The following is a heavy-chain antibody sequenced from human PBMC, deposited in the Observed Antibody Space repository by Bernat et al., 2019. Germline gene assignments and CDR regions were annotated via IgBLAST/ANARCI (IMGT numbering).Heavy chain of an antibody. CDR1: GFNLNNYE. CDR2: INWSGTNI. Sequence: EVQLVESGGGLVQPGGSLRLSCVVSGFNLNNYEMNWVRQAPGKGLEWVSYINWSGTNIYYGDSVRGRFTISRDNAKNSLYLQMNSLRAEDTAVYYCARERDIGGYYDYIWGSYRSSRLDYWGQGTLVTVSS. D-gene: IGHD3-16*02. J-gene: IGHJ4*02. V-gene: IGHV3-48*03. CDR3: ARERDIGGYYDYIWGSYRSSRLDY.